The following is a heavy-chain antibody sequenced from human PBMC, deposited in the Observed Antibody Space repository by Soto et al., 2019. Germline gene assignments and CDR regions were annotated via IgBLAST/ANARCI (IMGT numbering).Heavy chain of an antibody. Sequence: QVQLVESGGGVVQPGRSLRLSCAAAGFTFNSYAMHWGRQAPGKGLEWVAIISDDGSNKHYADSVKGRFTISRDHSENTLYLQMNSLRAEDTAMYYCARGIVGATEVGVDYWGQGTLVTVSS. J-gene: IGHJ4*02. V-gene: IGHV3-30-3*01. CDR1: GFTFNSYA. D-gene: IGHD1-26*01. CDR3: ARGIVGATEVGVDY. CDR2: ISDDGSNK.